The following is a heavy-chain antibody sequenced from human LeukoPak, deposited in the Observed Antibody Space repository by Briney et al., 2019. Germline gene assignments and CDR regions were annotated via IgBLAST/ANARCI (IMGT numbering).Heavy chain of an antibody. CDR1: GFTFSNAW. D-gene: IGHD6-19*01. CDR3: TTRIAVAGNPDY. J-gene: IGHJ4*02. CDR2: IKSKTDGGTT. V-gene: IGHV3-15*01. Sequence: PGGCLRLSCAASGFTFSNAWMSWVRQAPGKGLEWVGRIKSKTDGGTTDYAAPVKGRFTISRDDSKNTLYLQMNSLKTEDTAVYYCTTRIAVAGNPDYWGQGTLVTVSS.